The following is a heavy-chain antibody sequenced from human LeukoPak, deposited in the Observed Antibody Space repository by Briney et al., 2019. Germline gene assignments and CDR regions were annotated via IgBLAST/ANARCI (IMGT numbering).Heavy chain of an antibody. V-gene: IGHV4-34*01. CDR2: TNHSGST. CDR3: ARPRYGSGSLDS. Sequence: ASETLSLTCAVYGGSFSGSYWTWIRQPPGEGLEWIGETNHSGSTTYNPSLNNRVTISVDTSKNQFSLKLSSVTAADTAVYYCARPRYGSGSLDSWGQGTLVTVTS. CDR1: GGSFSGSY. J-gene: IGHJ4*02. D-gene: IGHD3-10*01.